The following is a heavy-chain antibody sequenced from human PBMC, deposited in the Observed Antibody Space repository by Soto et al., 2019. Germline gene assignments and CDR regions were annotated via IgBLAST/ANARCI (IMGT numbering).Heavy chain of an antibody. CDR3: ARDQSYTDLYWWLDT. V-gene: IGHV1-46*01. Sequence: GASAKVTCKAAGNSITSTNMNWLIQAPGRGLEWMGVIKPNGTRTIYDEKIQDRRPLTRNTPTATDYIQLSNLRPEDTARYFCARDQSYTDLYWWLDTWG. CDR1: GNSITSTN. J-gene: IGHJ5*01. D-gene: IGHD2-15*01. CDR2: IKPNGTRT.